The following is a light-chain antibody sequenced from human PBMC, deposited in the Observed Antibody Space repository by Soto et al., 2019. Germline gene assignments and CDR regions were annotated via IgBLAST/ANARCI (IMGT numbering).Light chain of an antibody. CDR1: HSLLYSADNKTY. J-gene: IGKJ1*01. Sequence: DIVMTQSPESLAVSLGQRATIKCESSHSLLYSADNKTYLAWYQQKPGLPPQLLIYWAFTRESGVPERFSGGGSEADFTLTISSLQPEDVETYYCHQYSSSHWNFGQGTKVDI. V-gene: IGKV4-1*01. CDR2: WAF. CDR3: HQYSSSHWN.